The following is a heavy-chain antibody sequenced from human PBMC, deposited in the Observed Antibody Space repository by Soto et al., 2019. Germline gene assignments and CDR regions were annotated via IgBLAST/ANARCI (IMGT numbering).Heavy chain of an antibody. CDR3: SADHPHMAMGWPV. V-gene: IGHV1-58*02. D-gene: IGHD1-26*01. CDR1: GFDFGSFG. CDR2: IVVVSGST. J-gene: IGHJ3*01. Sequence: GASVKVSCKASGFDFGSFGIQFLRQTRGRGLEWIGWIVVVSGSTNYARQFQGRVDISRDMSSSTAYLDLYDLKSDDTAVYFCSADHPHMAMGWPVWG.